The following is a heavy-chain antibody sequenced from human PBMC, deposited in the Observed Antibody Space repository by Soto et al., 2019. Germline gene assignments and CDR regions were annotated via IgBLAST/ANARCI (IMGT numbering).Heavy chain of an antibody. Sequence: GGSLRLSCAASGFTFSNAWMSWVRQAPGKGLEWVGRIKSKTDGGTTDYAAPVKGRFTISRDDSKNTLYLQMNSLKTEDTAVYYCTTDPWTHIVVVTAIQDYYYYGMDVWGQGTTVTVSS. V-gene: IGHV3-15*01. CDR3: TTDPWTHIVVVTAIQDYYYYGMDV. D-gene: IGHD2-21*02. J-gene: IGHJ6*02. CDR2: IKSKTDGGTT. CDR1: GFTFSNAW.